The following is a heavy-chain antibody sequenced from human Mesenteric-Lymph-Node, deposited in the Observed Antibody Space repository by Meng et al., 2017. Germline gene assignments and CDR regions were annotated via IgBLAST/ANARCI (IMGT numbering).Heavy chain of an antibody. Sequence: ASVKVSCKASGYTFTGYYIHWVRQAPGQGLEWMGWINPKSGDTNYVQKFQGRVTMTSDTSINTAYMELSTLRSDDTAVYFCARLAQYYGSGFYTLDYWGQGTLVTVSS. J-gene: IGHJ4*02. D-gene: IGHD3-10*01. CDR1: GYTFTGYY. CDR2: INPKSGDT. V-gene: IGHV1-2*02. CDR3: ARLAQYYGSGFYTLDY.